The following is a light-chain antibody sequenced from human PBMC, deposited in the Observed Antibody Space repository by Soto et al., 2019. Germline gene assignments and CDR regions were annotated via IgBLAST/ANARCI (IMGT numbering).Light chain of an antibody. CDR2: QDS. Sequence: SSELTQPPSVSVSPGQTASITCSGDKLGDKYACWYQQKPGQSPVLVIYQDSKRPSGIPERFSGSNSGNTATLTISGTQAMDEADYSCQAWDSSTGVFGTGTKLTVL. V-gene: IGLV3-1*01. CDR1: KLGDKY. J-gene: IGLJ1*01. CDR3: QAWDSSTGV.